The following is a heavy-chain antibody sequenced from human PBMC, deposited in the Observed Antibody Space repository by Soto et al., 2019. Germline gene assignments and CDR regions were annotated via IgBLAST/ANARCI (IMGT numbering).Heavy chain of an antibody. CDR2: INPNSGGT. D-gene: IGHD2-2*01. J-gene: IGHJ4*02. CDR1: GYTFTGYY. V-gene: IGHV1-2*04. Sequence: ASVKVSCKASGYTFTGYYMHWGRQAPGQGLEWMGWINPNSGGTNYAQKFQGWVTMTRDTSISTAYMELSRLRSDATAVYYCARAFIVVVPAAMDYWGQGTLVTVSS. CDR3: ARAFIVVVPAAMDY.